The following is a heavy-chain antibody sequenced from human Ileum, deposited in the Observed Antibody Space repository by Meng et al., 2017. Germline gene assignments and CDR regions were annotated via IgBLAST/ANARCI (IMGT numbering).Heavy chain of an antibody. CDR2: IKQDGSEE. Sequence: GGSLRLSCAASGFTFGSFWMSWVRQAPGKGLEWVANIKQDGSEEYYVDSVRGRLTISRDNAKKSLYLQMNSLGVEDTAVYFCARDRPRSPTVNPPSLDSWGQGTLVTVSS. D-gene: IGHD4-17*01. V-gene: IGHV3-7*01. J-gene: IGHJ4*02. CDR1: GFTFGSFW. CDR3: ARDRPRSPTVNPPSLDS.